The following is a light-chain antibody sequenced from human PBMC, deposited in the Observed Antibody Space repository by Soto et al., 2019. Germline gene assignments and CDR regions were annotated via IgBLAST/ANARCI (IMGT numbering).Light chain of an antibody. V-gene: IGKV1-5*01. J-gene: IGKJ1*01. CDR3: QQFNSKVWT. Sequence: DIQMTQSPSTLSASVGDTVTITCRASQSVSRWVNRYQQKPGKAPRLLIYEASNLESGVPMRFSGSGSGTEFVLTITSLQPADSATYYCQQFNSKVWTFGQGTRVEI. CDR1: QSVSRW. CDR2: EAS.